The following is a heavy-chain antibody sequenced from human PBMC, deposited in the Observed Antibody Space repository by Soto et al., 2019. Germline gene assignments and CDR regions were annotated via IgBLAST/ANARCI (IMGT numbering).Heavy chain of an antibody. CDR3: SKDSQVGSCYYY. Sequence: GGSLRLSCAASGFTFSSYAMSWVRQAPGKGLEWVSAISGSGGSTYYADSVKGRFTISRDNSKNTLYLQMNSLRAEDTAVYYCSKDSQVGSCYYYWGQGTLVTVSS. J-gene: IGHJ4*01. V-gene: IGHV3-23*01. CDR2: ISGSGGST. D-gene: IGHD2-15*01. CDR1: GFTFSSYA.